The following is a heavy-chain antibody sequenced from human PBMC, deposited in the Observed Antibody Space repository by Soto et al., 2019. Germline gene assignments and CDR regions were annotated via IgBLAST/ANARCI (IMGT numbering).Heavy chain of an antibody. CDR1: GGSFGNSA. Sequence: QVLLVQSGAEVKKPGSSVKISCKASGGSFGNSAINWVRQTPGQGLEWLGGFIPAYRTLNFAQKFKGRVTITADESTGTAFMKLSGLASNDTAVYYCATGVIWIGYFTVDSWGQGTRVTVSS. J-gene: IGHJ4*02. CDR3: ATGVIWIGYFTVDS. V-gene: IGHV1-69*01. D-gene: IGHD3-3*01. CDR2: FIPAYRTL.